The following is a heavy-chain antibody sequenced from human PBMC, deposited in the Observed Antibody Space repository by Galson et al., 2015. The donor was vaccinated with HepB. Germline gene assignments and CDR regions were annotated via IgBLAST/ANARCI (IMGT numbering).Heavy chain of an antibody. CDR3: ARRSTNYDFWSGYYKRNGEFDY. Sequence: SLRLSCAASGFTFSSYWMSWVRQAPGKGLEWVANIKQDGSEKYYVDSVKGRFTISRDNAKNSLYLQMNSLRAEDTAVYYCARRSTNYDFWSGYYKRNGEFDYWGQGTLVTVSS. J-gene: IGHJ4*02. CDR1: GFTFSSYW. D-gene: IGHD3-3*01. V-gene: IGHV3-7*03. CDR2: IKQDGSEK.